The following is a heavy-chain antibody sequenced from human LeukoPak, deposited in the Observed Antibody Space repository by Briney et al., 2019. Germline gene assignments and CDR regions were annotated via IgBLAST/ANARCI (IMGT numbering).Heavy chain of an antibody. Sequence: SQTLSLTRTVSGGSISSGDYYWSWIRQPPGKGLEWIGYIYYSGSTYYNPSLKSRVTISVDTSKNQFSLKLSSVTAADTAVYYCARDQEYSSSHISDAFDIWGQGTMVTVSS. CDR1: GGSISSGDYY. V-gene: IGHV4-30-4*01. CDR2: IYYSGST. D-gene: IGHD6-13*01. CDR3: ARDQEYSSSHISDAFDI. J-gene: IGHJ3*02.